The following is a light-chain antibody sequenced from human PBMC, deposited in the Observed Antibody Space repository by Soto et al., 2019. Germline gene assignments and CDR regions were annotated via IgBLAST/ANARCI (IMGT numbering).Light chain of an antibody. CDR1: QSVSSNF. CDR2: GTS. CDR3: QQYGSLVT. J-gene: IGKJ1*01. V-gene: IGKV3-20*01. Sequence: EIVLTQSPATLSLSPGERATLSCRASQSVSSNFLAWYQHKPGQAPRLLIDGTSSRATGIPDRFSGSGSGTDFSLTISRLEPEDLAVYYCQQYGSLVTFGQGTKVDIK.